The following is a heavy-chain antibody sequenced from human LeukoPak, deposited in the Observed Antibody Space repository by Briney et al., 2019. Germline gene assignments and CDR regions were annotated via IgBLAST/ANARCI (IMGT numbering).Heavy chain of an antibody. V-gene: IGHV4-39*01. CDR3: ARPSSSANYYY. CDR1: GGSISSSNHW. CDR2: IYYSGSP. D-gene: IGHD2-2*01. Sequence: SETLSLTCTVSGGSISSSNHWWGWIRQPPGKGLEWIGSIYYSGSPSYSPSLKSRVTISVDTSKNQLSLKLSSVTAADTAVYYCARPSSSANYYYWGQGTLVTVS. J-gene: IGHJ4*02.